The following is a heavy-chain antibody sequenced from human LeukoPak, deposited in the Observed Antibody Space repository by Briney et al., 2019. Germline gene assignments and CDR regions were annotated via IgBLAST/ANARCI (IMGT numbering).Heavy chain of an antibody. J-gene: IGHJ5*02. CDR2: IYYSGST. D-gene: IGHD1-1*01. CDR3: ARDQSHNGGWFDP. Sequence: SQTLSLTCTVSGGSINSGDYYWSWIRQHPGKGLEWIGYIYYSGSTYYNPSLKSRVTISVDTSKNQFSLKLSSVTAADTAVCYCARDQSHNGGWFDPWGQGTLVTVSS. V-gene: IGHV4-31*03. CDR1: GGSINSGDYY.